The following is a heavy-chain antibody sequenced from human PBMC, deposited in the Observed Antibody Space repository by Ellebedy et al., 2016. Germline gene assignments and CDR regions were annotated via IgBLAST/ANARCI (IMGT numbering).Heavy chain of an antibody. V-gene: IGHV1-18*01. CDR2: ISAYNGNT. CDR1: GYTFTSYG. CDR3: VKDRVKGSIAARPRFDY. Sequence: ASVKVSCKASGYTFTSYGISWVRQAPGQGLEWMGWISAYNGNTNYAQKLQGRVTMTTDTSTSTAYMELRSLRTEDTAVYYCVKDRVKGSIAARPRFDYWGQGTLVTVSS. D-gene: IGHD6-6*01. J-gene: IGHJ4*02.